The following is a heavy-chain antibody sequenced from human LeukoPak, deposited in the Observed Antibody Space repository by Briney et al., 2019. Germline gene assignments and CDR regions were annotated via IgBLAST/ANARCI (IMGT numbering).Heavy chain of an antibody. V-gene: IGHV3-13*01. J-gene: IGHJ5*02. D-gene: IGHD6-6*01. CDR2: IGTAGDT. CDR1: GFTSSSYD. CDR3: ARGRWGYSSSSFSGNWFDP. Sequence: GGSLRLSCAASGFTSSSYDMHWVRQATGKGLEWVSAIGTAGDTYYPGSVKGRFTISRENAKNSLYLQMNSLRAGDTAVYYCARGRWGYSSSSFSGNWFDPWGQGTLVTVSS.